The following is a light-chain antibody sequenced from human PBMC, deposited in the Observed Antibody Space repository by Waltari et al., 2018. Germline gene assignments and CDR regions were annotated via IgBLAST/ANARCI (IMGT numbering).Light chain of an antibody. CDR2: GNS. J-gene: IGLJ2*01. V-gene: IGLV1-40*01. Sequence: QPVLTQPPSVSGPPGQRVTIPCTGSSPNIGGGYAVHWYQQLPGTAPKPLIYGNSNRPSGVPDRFSGSKSGTSASLAITGLQAEDEADYYCQSYDSSLSGVVFGGGTKLTVL. CDR3: QSYDSSLSGVV. CDR1: SPNIGGGYA.